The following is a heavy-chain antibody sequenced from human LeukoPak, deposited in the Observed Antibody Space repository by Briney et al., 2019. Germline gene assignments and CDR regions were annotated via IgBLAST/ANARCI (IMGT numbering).Heavy chain of an antibody. CDR3: ARALTIAVAGSWFDP. CDR2: IYTSGST. J-gene: IGHJ5*02. CDR1: GGSISSYY. V-gene: IGHV4-4*07. Sequence: WETLTLTCTVSGGSISSYYWSWIRQPAGKGLEWIGRIYTSGSTNYNPSLKSRVTMSVDTSKNLFYLKLSSVTAADTAVYYCARALTIAVAGSWFDPWGQGTLVTVSS. D-gene: IGHD6-19*01.